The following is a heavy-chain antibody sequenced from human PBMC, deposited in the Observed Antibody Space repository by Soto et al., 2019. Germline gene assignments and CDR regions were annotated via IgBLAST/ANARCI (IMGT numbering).Heavy chain of an antibody. D-gene: IGHD3-9*01. V-gene: IGHV4-39*01. CDR2: IYYSGST. CDR3: ARQVRFDWLLYPDYFDY. J-gene: IGHJ4*02. Sequence: SETLSLTCTVSGGSISSSSYYWGWIRQPPGKGLEWIGSIYYSGSTYYNPSLKSRVTISVDTSKNQFSLKLSSVTAADTAVYYCARQVRFDWLLYPDYFDYWGQGTLVSVS. CDR1: GGSISSSSYY.